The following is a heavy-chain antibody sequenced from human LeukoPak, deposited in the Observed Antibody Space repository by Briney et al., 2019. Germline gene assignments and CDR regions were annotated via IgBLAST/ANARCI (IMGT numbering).Heavy chain of an antibody. Sequence: GGSLRLSCAASGFTFSSYSMNWVRQAPGKGLEWVAFIRSSSSTIYYADSVKGRFTISRDNAKSSLYLQMNSLRAEDTAVYYCARDGYTGGWLDYWGQGTLVTVSS. CDR1: GFTFSSYS. J-gene: IGHJ4*02. V-gene: IGHV3-48*04. CDR2: IRSSSSTI. CDR3: ARDGYTGGWLDY. D-gene: IGHD2-8*02.